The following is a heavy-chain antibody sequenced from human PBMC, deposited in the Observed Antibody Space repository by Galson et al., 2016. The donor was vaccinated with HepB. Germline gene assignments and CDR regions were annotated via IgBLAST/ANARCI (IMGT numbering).Heavy chain of an antibody. CDR2: ISYEGSNK. CDR3: ARDPASRYCTGGSCYALRGDV. CDR1: GFTFSSYG. J-gene: IGHJ6*04. Sequence: SLRLSCAASGFTFSSYGFYWVRQTPGKGLEWVAVISYEGSNKNYADSVKGRFIISRDNSRTTVYLQIDSLRSEDTAVYYCARDPASRYCTGGSCYALRGDVWGKGTTVTVSS. D-gene: IGHD2-15*01. V-gene: IGHV3-30*14.